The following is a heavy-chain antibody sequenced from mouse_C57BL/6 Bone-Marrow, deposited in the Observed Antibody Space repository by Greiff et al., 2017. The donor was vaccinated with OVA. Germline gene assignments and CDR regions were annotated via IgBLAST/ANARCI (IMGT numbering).Heavy chain of an antibody. CDR3: AQTAQATKAMDY. CDR2: IDPEDGET. V-gene: IGHV14-2*01. CDR1: GFNIKDYY. D-gene: IGHD3-2*02. J-gene: IGHJ4*01. Sequence: EVQGVESGAELVKPGASVKLSCTASGFNIKDYYMHWVKQRTEQGLEWIGRIDPEDGETKYAPKFQGKATITADTSSNTAYLQLSSLTSEDTAVYYCAQTAQATKAMDYWGQGTSVTVSS.